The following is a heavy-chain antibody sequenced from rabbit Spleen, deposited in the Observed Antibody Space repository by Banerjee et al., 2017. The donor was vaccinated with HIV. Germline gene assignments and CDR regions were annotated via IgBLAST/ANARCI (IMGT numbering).Heavy chain of an antibody. D-gene: IGHD7-1*01. CDR2: IDPVFATT. CDR1: GFDFSSYG. V-gene: IGHV1S47*01. CDR3: VREAGYAGYGDGNL. Sequence: QEQLVESGGGLVQPGGSLTLSCKASGFDFSSYGVSWVRQAPGKGLEWIGYIDPVFATTVYASWVNGRFTISRNTNENTVSLKMTSLTAADTATYFCVREAGYAGYGDGNLWGPGTLVTV. J-gene: IGHJ4*01.